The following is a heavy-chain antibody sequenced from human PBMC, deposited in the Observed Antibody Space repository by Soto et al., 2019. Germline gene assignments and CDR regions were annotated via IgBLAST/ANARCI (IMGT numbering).Heavy chain of an antibody. CDR3: AREGRFGDYFDY. J-gene: IGHJ4*02. V-gene: IGHV1-3*04. CDR1: GYTFTSYA. D-gene: IGHD3-10*01. CDR2: INTGNGNT. Sequence: QVQLVQSGAEVKKPGASVKVSCKASGYTFTSYAMHWVRQAPGQRLEWMGWINTGNGNTKYSQKFQDRVTITRDTSARTAYMELSSRRAEDTAVYYCAREGRFGDYFDYWGQGTLVTVSS.